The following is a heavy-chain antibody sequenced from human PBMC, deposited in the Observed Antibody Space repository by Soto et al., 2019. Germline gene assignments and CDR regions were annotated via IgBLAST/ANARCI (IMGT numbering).Heavy chain of an antibody. Sequence: SETLSLTCTFSGCSISSYYWSWIRQPPGKGLEWIGYIYHSGSTYYNPSLKSRVTISVDRSKNQFSLKLSSVTAADTAVYYCARVPGPWGQGSLVTVSS. J-gene: IGHJ5*02. CDR3: ARVPGP. CDR1: GCSISSYY. CDR2: IYHSGST. V-gene: IGHV4-59*12.